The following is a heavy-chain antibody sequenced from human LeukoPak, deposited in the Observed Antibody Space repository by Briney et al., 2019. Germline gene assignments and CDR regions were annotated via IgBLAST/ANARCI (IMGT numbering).Heavy chain of an antibody. D-gene: IGHD4-17*01. CDR1: GGSISSYY. CDR3: ASYDYGDYLFDY. J-gene: IGHJ4*02. Sequence: PSETLSLTCTVSGGSISSYYWSWIRQPPGKGLEWIGYIYYSGSTNYNPSLKSRVTISVDTSKTQFSLKLSSVTAADTAVYYCASYDYGDYLFDYWGQGTLVTVSS. V-gene: IGHV4-59*01. CDR2: IYYSGST.